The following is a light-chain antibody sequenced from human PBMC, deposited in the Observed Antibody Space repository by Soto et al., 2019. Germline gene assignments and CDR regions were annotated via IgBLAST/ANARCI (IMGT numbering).Light chain of an antibody. J-gene: IGKJ1*01. CDR2: KAS. V-gene: IGKV1-5*03. CDR1: QSISSW. Sequence: DIQMTQSPSTLSASVGDRVTITCRASQSISSWLAWYQQKPGKAPKLLIYKASSLESGVPSRFSGSGSGTEFTLTISSMQTDDFATYYCQQYNSYSRTFGQWTKVDI. CDR3: QQYNSYSRT.